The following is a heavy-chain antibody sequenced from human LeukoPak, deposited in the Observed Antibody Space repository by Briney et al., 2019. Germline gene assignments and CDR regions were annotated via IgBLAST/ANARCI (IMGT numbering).Heavy chain of an antibody. CDR2: INHSGST. D-gene: IGHD6-19*01. CDR3: ARASAIAVSGTFWFDP. J-gene: IGHJ5*02. V-gene: IGHV4-34*01. CDR1: GGSFSGYY. Sequence: PSETLSLTCAVYGGSFSGYYWSWIRQPPGKGLEWIGEINHSGSTNYNPSLKSRVTISIDTSKNQFSLKLSSVTAADTAVFYCARASAIAVSGTFWFDPWGQGTLVTVSS.